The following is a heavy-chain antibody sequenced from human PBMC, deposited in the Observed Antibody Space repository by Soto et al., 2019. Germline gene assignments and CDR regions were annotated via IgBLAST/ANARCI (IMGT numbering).Heavy chain of an antibody. CDR1: GFTFDDYA. CDR2: ISWNSGSI. CDR3: AKAYGDPYYYYYYMDV. Sequence: GGSLRLSCAASGFTFDDYAMHWVRQAPGKGLEWVSGISWNSGSIGYADSVKGRFTISRDNAKNSLYLQMNSLRAEDTALYYCAKAYGDPYYYYYYMDVWGKGTTVTVSS. V-gene: IGHV3-9*01. D-gene: IGHD4-17*01. J-gene: IGHJ6*03.